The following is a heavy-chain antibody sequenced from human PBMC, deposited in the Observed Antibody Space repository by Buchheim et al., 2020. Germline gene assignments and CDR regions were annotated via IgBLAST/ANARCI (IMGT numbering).Heavy chain of an antibody. Sequence: EVQLLESGGGLVQPGGSLRLSCAASGFTFSSYAMSWVRQAPGKGLEWVSAISGSGAKTYYADSVKGRFAIARDNFKDTMYFHMNSLRAEDTAVYYCAKEVVVVVVATPTYYGMDVWGQGTT. J-gene: IGHJ6*02. CDR2: ISGSGAKT. CDR3: AKEVVVVVVATPTYYGMDV. D-gene: IGHD2-15*01. V-gene: IGHV3-23*01. CDR1: GFTFSSYA.